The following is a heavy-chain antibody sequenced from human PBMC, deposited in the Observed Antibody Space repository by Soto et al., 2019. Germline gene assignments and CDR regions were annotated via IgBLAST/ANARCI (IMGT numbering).Heavy chain of an antibody. Sequence: EVQLVESGGGLVQPGGSLRLSCAASGFTFSSYWMSWVRQAPGKGLEWVANIKQDGSENYYVDSVKGGFTISRDNAKNSLNLQMNSLRAEDTAVYYCARGANPGDYYYGMDVWGQGTTVTVSS. CDR3: ARGANPGDYYYGMDV. D-gene: IGHD3-10*01. CDR2: IKQDGSEN. J-gene: IGHJ6*02. CDR1: GFTFSSYW. V-gene: IGHV3-7*03.